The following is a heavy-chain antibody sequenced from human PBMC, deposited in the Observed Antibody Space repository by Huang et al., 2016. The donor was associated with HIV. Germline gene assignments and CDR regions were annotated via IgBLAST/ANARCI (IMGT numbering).Heavy chain of an antibody. CDR1: GFTFSDYY. V-gene: IGHV3-11*04. J-gene: IGHJ4*02. CDR2: ISRCGTTV. D-gene: IGHD4-4*01. CDR3: ARHYNNYIDYFDY. Sequence: QVQLVESGGGLVKPGKSLRLSCEVSGFTFSDYYMSWIRQCPGKGLEWVSEISRCGTTVSYAESVKGRFTISRDNTKNSLYLQMNSLRAEDTAVYYCARHYNNYIDYFDYWGQGTLVTVSS.